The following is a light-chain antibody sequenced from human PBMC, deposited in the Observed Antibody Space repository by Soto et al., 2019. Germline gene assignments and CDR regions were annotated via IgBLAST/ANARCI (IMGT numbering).Light chain of an antibody. J-gene: IGKJ1*01. Sequence: DIVMTQSPESLAVSLGERATINCKSSQSVLSRSNNKNCLAWYQQKSGQPPKLLIYWASARESGVPDRFSGIGSETDFTLSISSLQAEDVAEYYGQHYHNIPWTFGQGTWVDIK. CDR2: WAS. CDR1: QSVLSRSNNKNC. V-gene: IGKV4-1*01. CDR3: QHYHNIPWT.